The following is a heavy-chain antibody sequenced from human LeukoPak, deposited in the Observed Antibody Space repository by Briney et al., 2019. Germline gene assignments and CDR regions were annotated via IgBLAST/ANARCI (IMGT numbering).Heavy chain of an antibody. Sequence: ASVKVSCKASGYTFTSYGISWVRQAPGQGLEWMGWISAYNGNTNYAQKLQGRVTMTTDTSTSTAYMELRSLGSDDTAVYYCARDFRYGSGSYYCYWGQGTLVTVSS. V-gene: IGHV1-18*04. CDR1: GYTFTSYG. J-gene: IGHJ4*02. D-gene: IGHD3-10*01. CDR3: ARDFRYGSGSYYCY. CDR2: ISAYNGNT.